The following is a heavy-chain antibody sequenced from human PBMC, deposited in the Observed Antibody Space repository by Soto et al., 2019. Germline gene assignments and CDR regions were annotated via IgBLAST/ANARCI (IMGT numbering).Heavy chain of an antibody. CDR3: ATSLSSSANFDY. V-gene: IGHV3-30*03. Sequence: QVQLVESGGGVVQPGRYLRLSCAASGFTFSSYGVHWVRQAPGKGLEWVAVVSYDGSNQNYADSVKGRFTISRDNSKNTLYLQMNSLRTEDSAVYFCATSLSSSANFDYWGQGTLVTVSS. CDR2: VSYDGSNQ. D-gene: IGHD6-25*01. CDR1: GFTFSSYG. J-gene: IGHJ4*02.